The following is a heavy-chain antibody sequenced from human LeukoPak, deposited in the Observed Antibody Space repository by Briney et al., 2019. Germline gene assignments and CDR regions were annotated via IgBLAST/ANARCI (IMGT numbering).Heavy chain of an antibody. CDR3: AKDSNVLRYFDWLLYTFYFDY. J-gene: IGHJ4*02. CDR2: ISGSGGST. Sequence: GGSLRPSCAASGFTFSSYAMSWVRQAPGKGLEWVSAISGSGGSTYYADSVKGRFTISRDNSKNTLYLQMNSLRAEDTAVYYCAKDSNVLRYFDWLLYTFYFDYWGQGTLVTVSS. CDR1: GFTFSSYA. V-gene: IGHV3-23*01. D-gene: IGHD3-9*01.